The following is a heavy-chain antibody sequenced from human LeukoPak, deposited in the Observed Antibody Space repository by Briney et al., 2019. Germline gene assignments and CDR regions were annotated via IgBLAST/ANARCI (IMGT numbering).Heavy chain of an antibody. J-gene: IGHJ5*02. CDR1: GGSISSYY. V-gene: IGHV4-4*07. D-gene: IGHD3-16*01. CDR2: ISASGST. Sequence: SETLSLTCTVSGGSISSYYWTWIRQPAGKGLEWIGRISASGSTNYNPSLKSRLTMSVDTSKNQFSLKLSSMTAADTAIYYCARDSGTTGGVKFDPWGQGILVTVSS. CDR3: ARDSGTTGGVKFDP.